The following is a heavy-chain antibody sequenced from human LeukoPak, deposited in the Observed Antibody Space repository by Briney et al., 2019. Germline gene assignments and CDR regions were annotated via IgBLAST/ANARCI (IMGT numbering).Heavy chain of an antibody. CDR1: GFTFSSYG. Sequence: GGSLRLSCAASGFTFSSYGMHWVRRAPDKGLEWVGVIWYDGSKRYYGDSVKGRFTISRDNSKNTLYLQMNSLRGEDTAVYYCAKSRRDGYNYRYYGMDVWGQGTTVTVSS. CDR3: AKSRRDGYNYRYYGMDV. D-gene: IGHD5-24*01. CDR2: IWYDGSKR. V-gene: IGHV3-33*06. J-gene: IGHJ6*02.